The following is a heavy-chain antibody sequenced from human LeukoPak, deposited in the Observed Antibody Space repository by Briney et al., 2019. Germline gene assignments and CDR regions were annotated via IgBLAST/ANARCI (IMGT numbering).Heavy chain of an antibody. J-gene: IGHJ3*02. CDR2: IYHIGST. CDR3: ARVGGMTTINNAAFEI. V-gene: IGHV4-59*01. D-gene: IGHD4-4*01. CDR1: GGSINSDY. Sequence: SETLSLTRSVSGGSINSDYWNWIRQPPGKGLEWIGYIYHIGSTNYNPSLKSRVTISIDKSKKQFSLKLNTVTAADTAIYYCARVGGMTTINNAAFEIWGHGTMVTVSS.